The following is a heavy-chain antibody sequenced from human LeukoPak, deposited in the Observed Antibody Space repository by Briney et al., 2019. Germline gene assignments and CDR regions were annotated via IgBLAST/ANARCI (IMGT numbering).Heavy chain of an antibody. D-gene: IGHD3-9*01. J-gene: IGHJ4*02. CDR3: ARAYYDIAYYFDY. V-gene: IGHV1-2*02. CDR1: GYTFTGYY. CDR2: INPNSGGT. Sequence: ASVKVSCKASGYTFTGYYMHWVRQAPGQGLEWMGWINPNSGGTNYAQKFQGRVTMTRDTSISTAYMELSRLRSDGTAVYYCARAYYDIAYYFDYWGQGTLVTVSS.